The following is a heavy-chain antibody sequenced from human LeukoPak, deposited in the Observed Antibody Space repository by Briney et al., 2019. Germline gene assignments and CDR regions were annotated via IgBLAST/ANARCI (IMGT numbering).Heavy chain of an antibody. J-gene: IGHJ4*02. CDR3: ASIRGYSYGSFDY. CDR1: GGTFSSYA. D-gene: IGHD5-18*01. V-gene: IGHV1-69*05. Sequence: SVKVSCKASGGTFSSYAISWVRQAPGQGLEWMGGIIPIFGTANYAQKFQGRVTITTDESTSTAYMELSSLRSEDTAVYYCASIRGYSYGSFDYWGQGTLVTVSS. CDR2: IIPIFGTA.